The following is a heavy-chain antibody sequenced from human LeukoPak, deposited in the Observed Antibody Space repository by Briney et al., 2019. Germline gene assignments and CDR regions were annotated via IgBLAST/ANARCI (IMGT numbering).Heavy chain of an antibody. CDR2: FDPEDGET. CDR3: ATRRDITIFGVVIIETGLDY. J-gene: IGHJ4*02. Sequence: ASVKVSCKVSGYTLTELSIHWVRQAPGKGLEWMGGFDPEDGETIYAQKFQGRVTMTEDTSTDTAYMELSSLRSEDTAVYYCATRRDITIFGVVIIETGLDYWGQGTLVTVSS. V-gene: IGHV1-24*01. CDR1: GYTLTELS. D-gene: IGHD3-3*01.